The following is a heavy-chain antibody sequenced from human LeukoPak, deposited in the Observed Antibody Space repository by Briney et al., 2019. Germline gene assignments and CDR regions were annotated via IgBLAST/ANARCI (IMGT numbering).Heavy chain of an antibody. V-gene: IGHV3-23*01. CDR1: GFTFSSYA. CDR2: ISGSGGST. Sequence: GGSLRLSCAASGFTFSSYAMSWVRQAPGKGLEWVSAISGSGGSTYYADSVKGRFTISRDNSKNTLYLQMNSLRAEDTAVYYCASFYYDFWSGYPDAFDIWGQGTVVTVSS. CDR3: ASFYYDFWSGYPDAFDI. J-gene: IGHJ3*02. D-gene: IGHD3-3*01.